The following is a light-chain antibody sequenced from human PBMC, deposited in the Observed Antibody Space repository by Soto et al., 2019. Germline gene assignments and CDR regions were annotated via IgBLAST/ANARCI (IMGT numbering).Light chain of an antibody. J-gene: IGKJ1*01. V-gene: IGKV1-6*01. Sequence: AIQMTQSPPSLSASVGDRVTITCRASQDIRNDLGWYQQKPGKAPQLLIYAASTLQSGVPSRFSGSGSCTYFTRTTSSLQPADFATDYCLQDYNYPRTFGQGTKVEIK. CDR1: QDIRND. CDR2: AAS. CDR3: LQDYNYPRT.